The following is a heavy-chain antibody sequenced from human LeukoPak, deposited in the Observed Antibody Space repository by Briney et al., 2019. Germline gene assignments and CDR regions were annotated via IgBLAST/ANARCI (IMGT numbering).Heavy chain of an antibody. J-gene: IGHJ6*03. D-gene: IGHD3-10*01. CDR3: ARGSVWFGELSPYYYFMDV. CDR2: IRHSGTT. Sequence: PSETLSLTCAVYGGSFSGSYWSWIRQPPRKGLEWVGEIRHSGTTNYNPSLKSRVTISIDMSKNQFSLKLSSVTPADTAVYYCARGSVWFGELSPYYYFMDVWGKGTTVTVSS. V-gene: IGHV4-34*01. CDR1: GGSFSGSY.